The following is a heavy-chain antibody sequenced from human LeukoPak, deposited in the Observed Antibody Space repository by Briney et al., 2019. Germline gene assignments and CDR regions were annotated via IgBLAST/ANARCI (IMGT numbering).Heavy chain of an antibody. D-gene: IGHD3-9*01. CDR1: GGSISNYY. J-gene: IGHJ4*02. V-gene: IGHV4-59*01. CDR2: IYYTGNT. Sequence: SETLSLTCTVSGGSISNYYWNWIRQPPGKGLEWIGYIYYTGNTNYNPSLKSRVTISVDTSKNQFSLKLSSVTAADTAVYYCARAKMIYYDILTGYYDYWGQGTLVTVSS. CDR3: ARAKMIYYDILTGYYDY.